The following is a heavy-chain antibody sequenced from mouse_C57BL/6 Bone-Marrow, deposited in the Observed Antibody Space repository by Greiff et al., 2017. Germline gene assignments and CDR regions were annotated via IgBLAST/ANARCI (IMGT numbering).Heavy chain of an antibody. CDR3: ARSPITTVVAPYFDV. Sequence: QVQLQQPGAELVRPGSSVKLSCKASGYTFTSYWMHWVKQRPIQGLEWIGNIDPSDSETHYNQKFKDKATLTVDKSSSTAYMQLSSLTSEDSAVYYCARSPITTVVAPYFDVWGTGTTVTVSS. CDR1: GYTFTSYW. V-gene: IGHV1-52*01. CDR2: IDPSDSET. J-gene: IGHJ1*03. D-gene: IGHD1-1*01.